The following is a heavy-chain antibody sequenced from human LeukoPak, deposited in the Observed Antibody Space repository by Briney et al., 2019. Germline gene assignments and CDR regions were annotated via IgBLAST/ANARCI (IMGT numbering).Heavy chain of an antibody. CDR3: ARQGYTVSYYFPDY. CDR1: GGSVRSYW. CDR2: IYSTGST. D-gene: IGHD1-26*01. J-gene: IGHJ4*02. V-gene: IGHV4-4*07. Sequence: PSETLSLTCDVSGGSVRSYWWGWVRQPAGKGLEWLGRIYSTGSTRFNPSLKSRLTLSIDTSTNQFSLKLTSVTAADPAVCFCARQGYTVSYYFPDYWSQGTLVTVSS.